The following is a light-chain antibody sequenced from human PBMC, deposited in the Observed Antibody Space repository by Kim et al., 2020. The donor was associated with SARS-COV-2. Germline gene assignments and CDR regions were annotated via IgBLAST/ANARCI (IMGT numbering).Light chain of an antibody. CDR3: QQYSSSPAT. J-gene: IGKJ1*01. V-gene: IGKV3-20*01. Sequence: IVLTQSPGTLSLSPGERATLSCRASQSVSSNYLAWYQQKPGQASRLLIYGASSRATGIPDRFSGSGSGTDFTLTITRLEPEDFAVYYCQQYSSSPATFGQGTKVEVK. CDR2: GAS. CDR1: QSVSSNY.